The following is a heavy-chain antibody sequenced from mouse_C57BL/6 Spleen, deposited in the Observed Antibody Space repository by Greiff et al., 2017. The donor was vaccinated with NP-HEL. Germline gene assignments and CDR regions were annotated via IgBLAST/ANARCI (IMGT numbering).Heavy chain of an antibody. J-gene: IGHJ4*01. Sequence: EVQLQQSGPELVKPGASVKIPCKASGYTFTDYNMDWVKQSHGKSLEWIGDINPNNGGTIYNQKFKGKAILTADKSSSTAYMELRSLTSEDSAVYYCTRYLYYSNYAYYAMDYWGQGTSVTVSS. CDR2: INPNNGGT. CDR1: GYTFTDYN. D-gene: IGHD2-5*01. V-gene: IGHV1-18*01. CDR3: TRYLYYSNYAYYAMDY.